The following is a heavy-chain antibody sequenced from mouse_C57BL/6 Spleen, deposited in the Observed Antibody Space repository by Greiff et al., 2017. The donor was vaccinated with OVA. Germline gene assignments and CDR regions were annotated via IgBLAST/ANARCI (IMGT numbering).Heavy chain of an antibody. CDR3: TRGATVVATGFDY. J-gene: IGHJ2*01. V-gene: IGHV1-15*01. CDR2: IDPETGGT. Sequence: VKLQQSGAELVRPGASVTLSCKASGYTFTDYEMHWVKQTPVHGLEWIGAIDPETGGTAYNQKFKGKAILTADKSSSTAYMELRSLTSEDSAVYYCTRGATVVATGFDYWGQGTTLTVSS. D-gene: IGHD1-1*01. CDR1: GYTFTDYE.